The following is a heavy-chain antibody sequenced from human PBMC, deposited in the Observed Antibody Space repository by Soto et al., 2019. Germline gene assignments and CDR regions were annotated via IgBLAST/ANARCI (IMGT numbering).Heavy chain of an antibody. J-gene: IGHJ3*02. CDR2: ISGSGGST. V-gene: IGHV3-23*01. CDR3: AKDRPYCSGGSCYKDAFDI. CDR1: GFTFSSYA. Sequence: PGGSLRLSCAASGFTFSSYAMSWVRPAPGKGLEWVSAISGSGGSTYYADSVKGRFTISRDNSKNTLYLQMNSLRAEDTAVYYCAKDRPYCSGGSCYKDAFDIWGQGTMVTVSS. D-gene: IGHD2-15*01.